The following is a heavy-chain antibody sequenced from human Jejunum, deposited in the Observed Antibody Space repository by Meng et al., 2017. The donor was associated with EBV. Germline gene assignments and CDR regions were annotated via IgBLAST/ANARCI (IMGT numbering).Heavy chain of an antibody. CDR1: GSTFTSYD. V-gene: IGHV1-8*02. CDR2: MSPNSGNT. Sequence: QGRLVQLGAGVKKPGASVKVSCKASGSTFTSYDINWVRQATGQGPEWMGWMSPNSGNTGYAQKFQGRVTMTRDTSISTAYMELSSLRSEDTAVYYCARGVAAGFDYWGQGTLVTVSS. J-gene: IGHJ4*02. D-gene: IGHD6-13*01. CDR3: ARGVAAGFDY.